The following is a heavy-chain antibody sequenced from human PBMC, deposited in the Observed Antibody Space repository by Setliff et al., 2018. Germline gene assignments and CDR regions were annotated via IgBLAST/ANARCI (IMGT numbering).Heavy chain of an antibody. J-gene: IGHJ5*02. V-gene: IGHV4-59*01. CDR2: IYYSGSI. CDR3: ARVTNWGLDLRFDP. Sequence: SETLSLTCTVSGDSISSYYWSWIRQPPGKGLEWIGYIYYSGSINYNPSLKSRVTMSVATFENHFSLKLNSLTAADTAVYYCARVTNWGLDLRFDPWGQGILVTVSS. CDR1: GDSISSYY. D-gene: IGHD7-27*01.